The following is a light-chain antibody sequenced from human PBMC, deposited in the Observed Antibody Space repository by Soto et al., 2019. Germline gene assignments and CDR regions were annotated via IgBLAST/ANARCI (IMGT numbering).Light chain of an antibody. V-gene: IGKV1-5*01. CDR3: QQYNSYPLT. CDR1: QSISNW. CDR2: DAS. J-gene: IGKJ4*01. Sequence: DIQMTQSPSTLSASIGDRVTITCRASQSISNWLAWYQQKPGKGPKLLIYDASGLESGVPSRFSGSGSGTEFTLTISSLQPDDFATYYCQQYNSYPLTFGGGTKVEIK.